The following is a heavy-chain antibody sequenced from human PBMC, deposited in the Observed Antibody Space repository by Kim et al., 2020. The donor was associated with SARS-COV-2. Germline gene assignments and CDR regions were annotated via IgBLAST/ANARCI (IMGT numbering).Heavy chain of an antibody. D-gene: IGHD6-13*01. V-gene: IGHV1-24*01. CDR2: FDPEYGET. CDR3: ATAPGIAGAGNGWFDP. CDR1: GYTLTELS. J-gene: IGHJ5*02. Sequence: ASVKVSCKVSGYTLTELSMHWVRQAPGKGLEWMGGFDPEYGETIYAQKFQGRVTMTEDTSTDTAYMELSSLRSEDTAVYYCATAPGIAGAGNGWFDPWGQGTLVAVSS.